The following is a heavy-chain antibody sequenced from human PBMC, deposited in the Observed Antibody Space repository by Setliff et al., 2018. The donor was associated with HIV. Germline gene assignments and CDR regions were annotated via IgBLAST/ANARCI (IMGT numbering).Heavy chain of an antibody. Sequence: PSETLSLTCAVSGYSISSGYYWGWIRQPPGKGLEWIGSIYHSGSTYYNPSLKSRVTISVDTSKNQFSLKLSSVTAADTAVYYCARRRDFDYWGQGTLVTVSS. CDR3: ARRRDFDY. CDR1: GYSISSGYY. V-gene: IGHV4-38-2*01. J-gene: IGHJ4*02. CDR2: IYHSGST.